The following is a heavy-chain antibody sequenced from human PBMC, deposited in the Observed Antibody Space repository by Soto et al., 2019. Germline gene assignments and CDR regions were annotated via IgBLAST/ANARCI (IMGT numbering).Heavy chain of an antibody. CDR1: GFIFSDYW. CDR2: IKKDGSEK. Sequence: GSLRLSCEASGFIFSDYWMAWVRQGPGKGLEWVASIKKDGSEKYYGDSVRGQFTISRDNSKNSLFLQMNSLRAEDTALYYCAEGGGTYYAGLFDSWGQGALVTVS. V-gene: IGHV3-7*03. J-gene: IGHJ5*01. CDR3: AEGGGTYYAGLFDS. D-gene: IGHD3-22*01.